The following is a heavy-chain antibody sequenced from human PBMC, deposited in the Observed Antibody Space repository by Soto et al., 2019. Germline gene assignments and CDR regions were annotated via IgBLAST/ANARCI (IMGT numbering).Heavy chain of an antibody. V-gene: IGHV3-33*01. Sequence: QVQLVESGGGVVQPGRSLRLSCAASGFTFSSYGMHWVRQAPGKGLEWVAVIWYDGSNKYYADSVKGRFTISRDNSKNTLYLQMNSLRAEDTAVYYCARDIDDRYGFDYWGQGTLVTVSS. CDR3: ARDIDDRYGFDY. CDR1: GFTFSSYG. D-gene: IGHD1-1*01. J-gene: IGHJ4*02. CDR2: IWYDGSNK.